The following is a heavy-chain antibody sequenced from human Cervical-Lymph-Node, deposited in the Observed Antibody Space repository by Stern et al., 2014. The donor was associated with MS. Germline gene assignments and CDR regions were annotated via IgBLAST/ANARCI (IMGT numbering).Heavy chain of an antibody. Sequence: QVQLVQSGGGVVQPGGSLRLSCAASGFTFSTYAFHWVRQAPGTGLEWVAFISNDGSNKHYADSAKGRFTVSRDNSKNTLYLQMSSLRTEDTAVYYCQTGDVWGQGTMVTVSS. V-gene: IGHV3-30*04. CDR3: QTGDV. CDR1: GFTFSTYA. D-gene: IGHD1-14*01. J-gene: IGHJ3*01. CDR2: ISNDGSNK.